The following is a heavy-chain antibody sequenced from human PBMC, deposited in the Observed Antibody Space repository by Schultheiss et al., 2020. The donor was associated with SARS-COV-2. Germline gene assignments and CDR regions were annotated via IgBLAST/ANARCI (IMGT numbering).Heavy chain of an antibody. CDR2: ISYSGST. V-gene: IGHV4-59*01. CDR1: GGSIYNYY. CDR3: ARDGYSYGTFGY. D-gene: IGHD5-18*01. Sequence: SETLSLTCTVSGGSIYNYYWSWIRQPPGKGLEWIGYISYSGSTNYNPSLKSRVTVSVDTSKNQFSLKLRSVTPADTAVYFCARDGYSYGTFGYRGQGTLVTVSS. J-gene: IGHJ4*02.